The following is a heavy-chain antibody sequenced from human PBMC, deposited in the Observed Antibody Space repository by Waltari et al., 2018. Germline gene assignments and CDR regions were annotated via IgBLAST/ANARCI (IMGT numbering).Heavy chain of an antibody. D-gene: IGHD4-4*01. V-gene: IGHV3-23*01. J-gene: IGHJ5*02. Sequence: EVQLLESGGGLVQPGGSLRLSCAASGFTFSRYAMSWVRHAPGKGLELVSAISGSGGSTYYADSVKGRFTISRDNSKNTLYLQMNSLRAEDTAVYYCATQPHNDYSNYWFDPWGQGTLVTVSS. CDR1: GFTFSRYA. CDR3: ATQPHNDYSNYWFDP. CDR2: ISGSGGST.